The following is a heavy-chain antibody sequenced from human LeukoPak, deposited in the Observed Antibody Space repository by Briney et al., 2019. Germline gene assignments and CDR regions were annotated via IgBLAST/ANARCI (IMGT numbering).Heavy chain of an antibody. J-gene: IGHJ3*02. V-gene: IGHV4-59*08. CDR1: GGSMSSFY. CDR3: AVNSTKHTFDI. D-gene: IGHD1-1*01. Sequence: SETLSLTCTVSGGSMSSFYWSWMRQCPGEGLEWIESIYYSGGTNYNPSLKSRVTISVDTSKNQFSLELSSVSAADTAVYYCAVNSTKHTFDIWGQETMVIVSS. CDR2: IYYSGGT.